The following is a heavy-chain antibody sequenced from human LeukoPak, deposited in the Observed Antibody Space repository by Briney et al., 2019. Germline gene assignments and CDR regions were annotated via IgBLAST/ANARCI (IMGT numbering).Heavy chain of an antibody. CDR2: ISYDGSNK. J-gene: IGHJ4*02. D-gene: IGHD2-21*02. V-gene: IGHV3-30*18. CDR3: AKGHFNEAYCGGDCLYYFDY. Sequence: PGRSLRLSCAASGFTFSSYGMHWVRQAPGKGLEWVTVISYDGSNKYYADSVKGRFTISRDNSKNTLYLQMNSLRAEDTAVYYCAKGHFNEAYCGGDCLYYFDYWGQGTLVTVSS. CDR1: GFTFSSYG.